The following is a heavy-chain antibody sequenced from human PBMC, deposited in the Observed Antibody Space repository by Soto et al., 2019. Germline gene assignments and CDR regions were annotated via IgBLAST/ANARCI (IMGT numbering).Heavy chain of an antibody. Sequence: SETLSLTCSVSGGSLSSSSYYWGWIRQPPGKGLEWIGNIYYSGSTYYNPSLKSRVTISVDTSKNQFSLKLSSVTAADTAVYYCARRESYDILTGYPHFDYWGQGTLVTVSS. J-gene: IGHJ4*02. CDR1: GGSLSSSSYY. CDR3: ARRESYDILTGYPHFDY. D-gene: IGHD3-9*01. V-gene: IGHV4-39*01. CDR2: IYYSGST.